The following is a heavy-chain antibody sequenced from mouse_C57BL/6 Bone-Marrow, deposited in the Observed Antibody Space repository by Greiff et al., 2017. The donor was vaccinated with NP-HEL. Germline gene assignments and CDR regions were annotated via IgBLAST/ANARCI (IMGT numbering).Heavy chain of an antibody. CDR1: GYTFTSYW. CDR3: ARREVWLRRAWFAY. D-gene: IGHD2-2*01. J-gene: IGHJ3*01. CDR2: IYPSDSET. V-gene: IGHV1-61*01. Sequence: QVQLQQPGAELVRPGSSVKLSCKASGYTFTSYWMDWVKQRPGQGLEWIGNIYPSDSETHYNQKFKDKAILTVDKSTSTAYMQLSSLPSEASAVYYCARREVWLRRAWFAYWGQGTLVTVSA.